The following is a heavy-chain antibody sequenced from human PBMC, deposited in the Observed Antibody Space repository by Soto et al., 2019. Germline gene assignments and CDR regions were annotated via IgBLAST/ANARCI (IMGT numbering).Heavy chain of an antibody. CDR1: GYTLTELS. D-gene: IGHD3-9*01. Sequence: ASVKVSCKASGYTLTELSMHWVRQAPGKGLEWMGGFDPEDGETIYAQKFQGRVTMTEDTSTDTAYMELSSLRSEDTAVYYCATVTVRYFDWLSRDYYGMDVWGQGTTVTVSS. J-gene: IGHJ6*02. CDR3: ATVTVRYFDWLSRDYYGMDV. V-gene: IGHV1-24*01. CDR2: FDPEDGET.